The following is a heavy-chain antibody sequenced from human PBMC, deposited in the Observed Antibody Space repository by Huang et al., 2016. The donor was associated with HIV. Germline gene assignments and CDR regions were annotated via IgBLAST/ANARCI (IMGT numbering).Heavy chain of an antibody. Sequence: EVQLVESGGGLVQPGGSLRLSCAASGFTFSSYWMHWVRQAPGKGLVWVSRSNSDGSSSGDADSVKGRFTISRDNAKNTLYLQMNSLRAEDTAVYYCVRDPRIQSWLNYFDYWGQGTLVSVSS. CDR2: SNSDGSSS. CDR1: GFTFSSYW. CDR3: VRDPRIQSWLNYFDY. D-gene: IGHD3-22*01. J-gene: IGHJ4*02. V-gene: IGHV3-74*01.